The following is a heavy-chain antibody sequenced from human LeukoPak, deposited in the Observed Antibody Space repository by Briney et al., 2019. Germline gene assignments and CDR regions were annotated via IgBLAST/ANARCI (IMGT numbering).Heavy chain of an antibody. CDR3: ARDPPSVREELGAWFDP. Sequence: GGSLRLSCSASGFTFSSYAMSWVRQAPGKGLEWVSAISGSGGSTYYADSVKGRFTISRDNSKNTLYLQMNSLRAEDTAVYYCARDPPSVREELGAWFDPWGQGTLVTVSS. CDR1: GFTFSSYA. J-gene: IGHJ5*02. CDR2: ISGSGGST. D-gene: IGHD1-7*01. V-gene: IGHV3-23*01.